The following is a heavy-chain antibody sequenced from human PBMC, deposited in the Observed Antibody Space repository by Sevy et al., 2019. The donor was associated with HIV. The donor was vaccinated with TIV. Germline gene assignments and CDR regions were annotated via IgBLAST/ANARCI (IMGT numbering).Heavy chain of an antibody. D-gene: IGHD3-10*01. Sequence: SETLSLTCAVSGGSIRSSHWWRWVRQSPGKRLEWIGEIYYSGSRNYNPSLKSRLTISVDTSNNPFSLRLSSVTAADTAVYDCAREEYFYGAGTYGYGMDVWGQGTTVTVSS. V-gene: IGHV4-4*02. CDR3: AREEYFYGAGTYGYGMDV. CDR2: IYYSGSR. CDR1: GGSIRSSHW. J-gene: IGHJ6*02.